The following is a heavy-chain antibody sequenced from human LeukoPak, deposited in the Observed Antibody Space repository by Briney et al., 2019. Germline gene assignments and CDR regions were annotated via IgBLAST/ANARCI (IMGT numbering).Heavy chain of an antibody. CDR3: ATDGTGQWLVRRRHLDL. CDR1: GFTFSSYE. J-gene: IGHJ2*01. D-gene: IGHD6-19*01. V-gene: IGHV3-48*03. CDR2: ISSSGSTI. Sequence: GGSLRLSCAASGFTFSSYEMNWVRQPPGKGLERVSYISSSGSTIYYADSVKGRFTISRDNAKNSLYLQMNSLRAEDTAVYYCATDGTGQWLVRRRHLDLWGRGTLVTVSS.